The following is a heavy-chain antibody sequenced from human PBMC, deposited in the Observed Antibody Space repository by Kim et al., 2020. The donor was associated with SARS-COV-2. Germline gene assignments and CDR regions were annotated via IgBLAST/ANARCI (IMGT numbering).Heavy chain of an antibody. D-gene: IGHD3-10*01. V-gene: IGHV4-39*07. CDR3: ARDLDERSTMVRGVIRFDY. CDR1: GGSISSSSYY. Sequence: SETLSLTCTVSGGSISSSSYYWGWIRQPPGKGLEWIGSIYYSGSTYYNPSLKSRVTISVDTSKNQFSLKLSSVTAADTAVYYCARDLDERSTMVRGVIRFDYWGQGTLVTVSS. CDR2: IYYSGST. J-gene: IGHJ4*02.